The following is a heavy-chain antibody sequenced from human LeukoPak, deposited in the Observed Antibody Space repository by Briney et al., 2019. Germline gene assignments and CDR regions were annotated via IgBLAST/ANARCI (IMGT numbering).Heavy chain of an antibody. CDR1: GGSFSGYY. J-gene: IGHJ5*02. CDR2: INHSGST. Sequence: SSETLSLTCAVYGGSFSGYYWSWIRQPPGKGLEWIGEINHSGSTNYNPSLKSRVTISVDTSKNQFSLQLNSVTPEGTAVYYCARFNCGYNWFDPWGQGTLVTVSS. V-gene: IGHV4-34*01. CDR3: ARFNCGYNWFDP. D-gene: IGHD7-27*01.